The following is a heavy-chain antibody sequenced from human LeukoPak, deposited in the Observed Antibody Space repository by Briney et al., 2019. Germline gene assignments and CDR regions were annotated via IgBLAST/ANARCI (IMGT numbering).Heavy chain of an antibody. CDR1: GYTFTTYG. V-gene: IGHV1-18*01. Sequence: ASVKVSCKTSGYTFTTYGISWVRQAPGQGLEWMGWISTYSGNTDYAQKLQGRVTMTTDTSTSTAYMELRSLRSDDTAVYYCAMIPYCTTATCYYFDYWGQGTLVTVSS. J-gene: IGHJ4*02. D-gene: IGHD2-2*01. CDR2: ISTYSGNT. CDR3: AMIPYCTTATCYYFDY.